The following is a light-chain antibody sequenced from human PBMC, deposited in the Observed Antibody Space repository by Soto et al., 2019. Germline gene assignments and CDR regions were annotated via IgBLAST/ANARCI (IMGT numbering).Light chain of an antibody. Sequence: DIQMTQSPSSLSASVGDRVTITCRASQSISNYLKWYQQKPGKAPELLIYTASSLQSGVPSRFRGSASGTDFTLTISSLQPEDFATYFCQQSSRTPWTFGQGTKVDI. CDR2: TAS. CDR1: QSISNY. CDR3: QQSSRTPWT. J-gene: IGKJ1*01. V-gene: IGKV1-39*01.